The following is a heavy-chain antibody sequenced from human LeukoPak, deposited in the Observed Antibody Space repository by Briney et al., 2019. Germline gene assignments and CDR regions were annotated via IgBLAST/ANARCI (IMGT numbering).Heavy chain of an antibody. CDR1: GFTFSSYG. CDR3: AKDEYCSGGSCYYY. V-gene: IGHV3-30*02. J-gene: IGHJ4*02. Sequence: GGSLRLSCAASGFTFSSYGMHWVRQAPGKGLEGVAFIRYDGSNKYYADSVKGRFTISRDNSKNTLYLQMNSLRAEDTAVYYCAKDEYCSGGSCYYYWGQGTLVTVSS. D-gene: IGHD2-15*01. CDR2: IRYDGSNK.